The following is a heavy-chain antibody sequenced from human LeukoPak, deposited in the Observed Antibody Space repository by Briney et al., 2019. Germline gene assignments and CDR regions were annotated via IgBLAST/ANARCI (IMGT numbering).Heavy chain of an antibody. D-gene: IGHD3-22*01. CDR1: GGSISSYY. J-gene: IGHJ6*03. Sequence: SETLSLTCTVSGGSISSYYWNWIRQPPGKGLEWIAYVYYSGSTNCNPSLKSRVTISVDTSKNQFSLKLSSVTAADTAVYYCARCLNTYYYDNSGYSPEHYYMDVWGKGTTVIVSS. CDR2: VYYSGST. CDR3: ARCLNTYYYDNSGYSPEHYYMDV. V-gene: IGHV4-59*12.